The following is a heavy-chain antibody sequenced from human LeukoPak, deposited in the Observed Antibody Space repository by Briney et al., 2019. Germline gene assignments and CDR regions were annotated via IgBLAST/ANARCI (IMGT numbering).Heavy chain of an antibody. D-gene: IGHD3-3*01. CDR3: ARGFPPYYDFWSGYSDY. Sequence: GGSLRLSCAASGFTFSSYSMNWVRQAPGKGLEWVSSISSSGSYIYYADSVKGRFTISRDNAKNSLYLQMNSLRAEDTAVYYCARGFPPYYDFWSGYSDYWGQGTLVTVSS. J-gene: IGHJ4*02. CDR1: GFTFSSYS. CDR2: ISSSGSYI. V-gene: IGHV3-21*01.